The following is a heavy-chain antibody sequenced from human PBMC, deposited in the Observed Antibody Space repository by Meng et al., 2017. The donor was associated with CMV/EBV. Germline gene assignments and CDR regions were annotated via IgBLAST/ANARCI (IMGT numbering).Heavy chain of an antibody. CDR1: GGSLSGYY. CDR3: ARGFRLVMVNAPSQFYRFDP. Sequence: PETLSLTCAVYGGSLSGYYWSWIRQPPGKGLEWIGEINHSGSTNYNPSLKSRVTISVDTSKNQFSLKLSSVTAADTAVYYCARGFRLVMVNAPSQFYRFDPWGQGTLVTVSS. D-gene: IGHD2-8*01. CDR2: INHSGST. V-gene: IGHV4-34*01. J-gene: IGHJ5*02.